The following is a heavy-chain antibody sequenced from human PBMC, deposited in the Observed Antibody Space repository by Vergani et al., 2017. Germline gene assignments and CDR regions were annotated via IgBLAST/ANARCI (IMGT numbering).Heavy chain of an antibody. CDR1: GGTFSSYA. J-gene: IGHJ3*02. Sequence: QVQLVQSGAEVKKPGSSVKVSCKASGGTFSSYAISWVRQAPGQGLEWMGGIIPLFGTANYAQKFQGRVTSTADESTSTAYMELSSLRSEDTAVYYCAREGDYYDSSEGAFDIWGQGTMVTVSS. V-gene: IGHV1-69*01. CDR2: IIPLFGTA. CDR3: AREGDYYDSSEGAFDI. D-gene: IGHD3-22*01.